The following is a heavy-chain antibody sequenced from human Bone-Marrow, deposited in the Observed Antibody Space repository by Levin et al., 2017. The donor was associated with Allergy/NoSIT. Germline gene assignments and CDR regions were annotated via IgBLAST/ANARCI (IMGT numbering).Heavy chain of an antibody. J-gene: IGHJ3*02. V-gene: IGHV3-30*18. CDR3: AKGDSSGLDAFDI. CDR1: GFTFSSYG. Sequence: PGGSLRLSCAASGFTFSSYGMHWVRQAPGKGLEWVAVISYDGSNKYYADSVKGRFTISRDNSKNTLYLQMNSLRAEDTAVYYCAKGDSSGLDAFDIWGQGTMVTVSS. D-gene: IGHD3-22*01. CDR2: ISYDGSNK.